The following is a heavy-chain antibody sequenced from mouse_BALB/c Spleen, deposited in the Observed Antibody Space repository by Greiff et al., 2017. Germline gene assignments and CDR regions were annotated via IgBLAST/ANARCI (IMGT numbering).Heavy chain of an antibody. J-gene: IGHJ3*01. CDR3: NGRLLAY. V-gene: IGHV14-4*02. CDR1: GFNIKDYY. D-gene: IGHD2-2*01. CDR2: IDPENGDT. Sequence: VQLQQSGAELVRSGASVKLSCTASGFNIKDYYMHWVKQRPEQGLEWIGWIDPENGDTEYAPKFQGKATMTADTSSNTAYLQLSSLTSEDTAVYYCNGRLLAYWGQGTLVTVSA.